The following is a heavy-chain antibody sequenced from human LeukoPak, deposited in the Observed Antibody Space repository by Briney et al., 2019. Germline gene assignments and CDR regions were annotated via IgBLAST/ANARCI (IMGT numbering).Heavy chain of an antibody. CDR3: AKYCTSSSRSSEAYYGMDV. D-gene: IGHD2-2*01. CDR2: ISSRGEST. J-gene: IGHJ6*02. V-gene: IGHV3-23*01. CDR1: SGFSFSSFA. Sequence: GGSLRLSCAASSGFSFSSFAMSWVRQAPGKGLEWVSAISSRGESTYYADSVKGRFTISRDNSKNTLYLQMNSLRAEDAAVFYCAKYCTSSSRSSEAYYGMDVWGQGTTVTVSS.